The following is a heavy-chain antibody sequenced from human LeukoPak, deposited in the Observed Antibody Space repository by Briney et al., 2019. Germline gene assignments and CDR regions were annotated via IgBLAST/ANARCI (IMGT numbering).Heavy chain of an antibody. CDR1: GGSISSYY. CDR2: IYYSGST. V-gene: IGHV4-59*01. Sequence: SETLSLTCTVSGGSISSYYWSWIRQPPGKGLEWIGYIYYSGSTNYNPSLKSRVTISVDTSKNQFSLKLSSVTAADTAVYYCALSGSPGNLLDYWGQGTLVTVSS. CDR3: ALSGSPGNLLDY. D-gene: IGHD4-23*01. J-gene: IGHJ4*02.